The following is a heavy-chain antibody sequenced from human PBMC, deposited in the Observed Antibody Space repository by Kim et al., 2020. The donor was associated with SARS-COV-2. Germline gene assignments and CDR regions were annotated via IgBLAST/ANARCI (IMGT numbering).Heavy chain of an antibody. CDR3: AKGSSSWYFPHFDY. Sequence: GGSLRLSCAASGFTFSSYAMTWVRQAPGNGLEWVSIISDSGGSTYYADSVKGRFTISRDNARNTLYLQMNSLRAEDTAVYYCAKGSSSWYFPHFDYWGQGTLVTVSS. D-gene: IGHD6-13*01. J-gene: IGHJ4*02. V-gene: IGHV3-23*01. CDR2: ISDSGGST. CDR1: GFTFSSYA.